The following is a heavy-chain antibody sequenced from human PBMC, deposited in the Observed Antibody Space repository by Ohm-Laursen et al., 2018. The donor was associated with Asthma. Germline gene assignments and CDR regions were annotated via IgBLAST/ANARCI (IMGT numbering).Heavy chain of an antibody. CDR2: VYYTGST. V-gene: IGHV4-59*01. CDR1: GGSISSYY. Sequence: TLSLTCTVSGGSISSYYWSWMRQPPGKGLEWIGYVYYTGSTNYNPSLKSRVTISVDTSKNQFSLKLSSVTAADTAVYYCARAPIGVNAFDIWGQGTMVTVSS. CDR3: ARAPIGVNAFDI. D-gene: IGHD2-8*01. J-gene: IGHJ3*02.